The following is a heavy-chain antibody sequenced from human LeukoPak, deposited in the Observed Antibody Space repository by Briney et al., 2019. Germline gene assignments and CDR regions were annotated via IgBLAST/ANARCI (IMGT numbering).Heavy chain of an antibody. V-gene: IGHV3-48*01. CDR3: ARGRPSDY. CDR1: GFTFSIYT. CDR2: ISPSSSST. J-gene: IGHJ4*02. Sequence: QTGGSLRLSCAASGFTFSIYTMNGGCQAPGKGLEWVSYISPSSSSTYYADSVKGRFPISRDNARNSLYLQMNSLRADDTAVYYCARGRPSDYWGQGTLVTVSS. D-gene: IGHD3-10*01.